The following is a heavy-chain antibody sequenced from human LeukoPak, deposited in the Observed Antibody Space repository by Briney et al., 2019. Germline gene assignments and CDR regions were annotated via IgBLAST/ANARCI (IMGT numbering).Heavy chain of an antibody. CDR1: EFTFSSYN. Sequence: GGSLRLSCAASEFTFSSYNMNWVRQAPGKGLKWVSFISSSSCYIYYADSVKGRFTISRDNAENSLYLQMNSLRAEDTAVYYCAREPFWSGYYSNLHFDYWGRGTLVTVSS. J-gene: IGHJ4*02. CDR3: AREPFWSGYYSNLHFDY. D-gene: IGHD3-3*01. CDR2: ISSSSCYI. V-gene: IGHV3-21*01.